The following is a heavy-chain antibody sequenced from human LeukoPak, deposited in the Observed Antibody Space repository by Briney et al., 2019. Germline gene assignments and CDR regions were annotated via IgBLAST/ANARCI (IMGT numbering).Heavy chain of an antibody. D-gene: IGHD6-6*01. Sequence: GGSLRLSCAASGFIFSSCWMSWVRQARGKGLEWLANIKQDGGEKYYVDSVKGRFTIYRDNAKNSLYLQMNSLRAEDTAVYYCARENPYSSSSPMWYWGQGALVTVSS. J-gene: IGHJ4*02. V-gene: IGHV3-7*01. CDR1: GFIFSSCW. CDR3: ARENPYSSSSPMWY. CDR2: IKQDGGEK.